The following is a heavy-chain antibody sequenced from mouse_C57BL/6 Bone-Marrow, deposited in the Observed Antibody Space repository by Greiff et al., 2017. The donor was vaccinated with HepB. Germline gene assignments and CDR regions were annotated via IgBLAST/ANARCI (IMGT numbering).Heavy chain of an antibody. CDR2: IDPENGDT. Sequence: EVHLVESGAELVRPGASVKLSCTASGFNIKDDYMHWVKQRPEQGLEWIGWIDPENGDTEYASKFQGKATITADTSSNTAYLQLSSLTSEDTAVYYGTTRRRYWGQGTTLTVSS. CDR1: GFNIKDDY. J-gene: IGHJ2*01. V-gene: IGHV14-4*01. CDR3: TTRRRY.